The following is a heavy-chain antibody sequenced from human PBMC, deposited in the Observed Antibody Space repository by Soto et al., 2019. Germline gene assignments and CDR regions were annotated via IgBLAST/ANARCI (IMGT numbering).Heavy chain of an antibody. CDR2: ISYDGSNK. J-gene: IGHJ6*02. CDR1: GFTFSSYG. Sequence: QVQLVESGGGVVQPGRSLRLSCAASGFTFSSYGMHWVRQAPGNGLEWVAVISYDGSNKLYADSVKGRFTSSRDNSKNTMYRQMNRLRAEDTAVYYCGKEGGYYGSGSYSVGENYYGMDVWGQGTTVTVSS. CDR3: GKEGGYYGSGSYSVGENYYGMDV. V-gene: IGHV3-30*18. D-gene: IGHD3-10*01.